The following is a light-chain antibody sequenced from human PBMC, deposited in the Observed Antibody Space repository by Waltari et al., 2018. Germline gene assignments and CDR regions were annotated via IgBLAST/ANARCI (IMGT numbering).Light chain of an antibody. CDR3: ATWDNSLTAVV. J-gene: IGLJ2*01. CDR2: DNY. V-gene: IGLV1-51*01. Sequence: QSVLTQPPSVSAAPGQTVTISCSGSSPNIGNYFVSWYPQLPGTTPKLLIYDNYKRPSGIPDRFSASKSGTSATLDITGLQIGDEADYYCATWDNSLTAVVFGGGTKLTVL. CDR1: SPNIGNYF.